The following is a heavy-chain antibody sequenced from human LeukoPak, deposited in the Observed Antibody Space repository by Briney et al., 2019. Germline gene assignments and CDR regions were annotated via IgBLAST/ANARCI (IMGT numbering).Heavy chain of an antibody. CDR1: GGSISSSSYY. D-gene: IGHD6-19*01. J-gene: IGHJ4*02. CDR2: INHSGST. Sequence: SETLSLTCTVSGGSISSSSYYWGWIRQPPGKGLEWIGEINHSGSTNYNPSLKSRVTISVDTSKNQFSLKLSSVTAADTAVYYCARVELSDDDSIAVAGVRQGAGYFDYWGQGTLVTVSS. CDR3: ARVELSDDDSIAVAGVRQGAGYFDY. V-gene: IGHV4-39*07.